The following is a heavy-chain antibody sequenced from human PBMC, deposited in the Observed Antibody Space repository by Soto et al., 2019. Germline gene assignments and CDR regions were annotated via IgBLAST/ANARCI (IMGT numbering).Heavy chain of an antibody. CDR1: GVSLSTSRLG. D-gene: IGHD6-19*01. CDR3: AHRPSGWYLFDY. CDR2: IYWNDDK. J-gene: IGHJ4*02. Sequence: QITLEAGPTLVRPTQPITLTCTFSGVSLSTSRLGVGWSRRPPGKALEWLALIYWNDDKRYSPSLKARLTITKDTSKNQVVLTMTNMDPVDTATYYCAHRPSGWYLFDYWGQGTLVTVSS. V-gene: IGHV2-5*01.